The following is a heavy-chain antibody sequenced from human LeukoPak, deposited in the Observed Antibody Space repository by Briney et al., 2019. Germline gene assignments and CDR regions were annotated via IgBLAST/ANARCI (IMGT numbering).Heavy chain of an antibody. CDR1: GGTFSSYA. CDR3: ARDYLRSSGPYDSSGYYYY. D-gene: IGHD3-22*01. Sequence: SVKVSCKASGGTFSSYAIRWVRQAPGQGLEWMGGINSMFGTANYAQKFQGRVTITADESTSTAYMELSRLRSEETAVYYCARDYLRSSGPYDSSGYYYYWGQGTLVTVSS. V-gene: IGHV1-69*13. J-gene: IGHJ4*02. CDR2: INSMFGTA.